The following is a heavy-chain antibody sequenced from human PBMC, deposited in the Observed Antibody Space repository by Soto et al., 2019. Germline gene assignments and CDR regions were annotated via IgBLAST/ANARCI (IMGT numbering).Heavy chain of an antibody. J-gene: IGHJ4*02. CDR3: ARGREFDS. CDR2: IVPSGTT. V-gene: IGHV4-30-2*01. CDR1: GGSLTSGTYS. Sequence: PSETLSLTCAVSGGSLTSGTYSWNWIRQPPGKGLEWIGYIVPSGTTYYNPSLKSRVSISIDVSKNQFSLNLRSLTAADTAVYYCARGREFDSWGQGTLVTVSS.